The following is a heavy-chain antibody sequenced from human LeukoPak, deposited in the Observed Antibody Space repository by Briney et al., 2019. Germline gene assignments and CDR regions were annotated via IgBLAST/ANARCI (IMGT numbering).Heavy chain of an antibody. CDR3: AKDLVVVTAIGFDY. D-gene: IGHD2-21*02. CDR2: ITDDGYNT. Sequence: GGSLRLSCAASGFTFSAFAMTWVRQAPGKGLEWVSTITDDGYNTYSADSVKGRITFSRDNSKNTLYLRMNSLRAEDTAVYYCAKDLVVVTAIGFDYWGQGTLVTVSS. V-gene: IGHV3-23*01. CDR1: GFTFSAFA. J-gene: IGHJ4*02.